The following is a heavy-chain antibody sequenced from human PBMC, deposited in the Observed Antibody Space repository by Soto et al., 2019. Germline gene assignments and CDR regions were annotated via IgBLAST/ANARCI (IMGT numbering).Heavy chain of an antibody. Sequence: SVKVSCKASGGTFSSYAISWVRQAPGQGLEWMGGIIPIFGTANYAQKFQGRVTITADESTSTAYMELSSLRSEDTAVYYCARDLFRELLRYYYHGMDVWGQGTTVTVSS. V-gene: IGHV1-69*13. CDR2: IIPIFGTA. CDR1: GGTFSSYA. D-gene: IGHD1-26*01. J-gene: IGHJ6*02. CDR3: ARDLFRELLRYYYHGMDV.